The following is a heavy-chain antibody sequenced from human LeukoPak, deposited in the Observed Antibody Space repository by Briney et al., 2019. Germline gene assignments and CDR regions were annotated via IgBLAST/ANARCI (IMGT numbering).Heavy chain of an antibody. V-gene: IGHV3-74*01. CDR1: GFTFSSYW. D-gene: IGHD4/OR15-4a*01. CDR3: ARDRSDRRGTPNIDY. Sequence: GGSLRLSCAASGFTFSSYWMHWVRQAPGKGLVWVSRINSDGSSTSYADSVKGRFTISRDNAKNTLYLQMNSLRAEDTAVYYCARDRSDRRGTPNIDYWGQGTLVTVS. J-gene: IGHJ4*02. CDR2: INSDGSST.